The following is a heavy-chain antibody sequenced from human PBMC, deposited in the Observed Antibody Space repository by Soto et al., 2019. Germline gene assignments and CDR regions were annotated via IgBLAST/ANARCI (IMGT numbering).Heavy chain of an antibody. V-gene: IGHV3-33*01. J-gene: IGHJ4*02. CDR2: IWYDGSNK. CDR3: ARDPRYCSSTSCYGGVDFDY. Sequence: QVQLVESGGGVVQPGRSLRLSCAASGFTFSSYGMHWVRQAPGKGLEWVAVIWYDGSNKYYADSVKGRFTISRDNSKNTLYLQMNSLRAEDTAAYYCARDPRYCSSTSCYGGVDFDYWGQGTLVTVSS. CDR1: GFTFSSYG. D-gene: IGHD2-2*01.